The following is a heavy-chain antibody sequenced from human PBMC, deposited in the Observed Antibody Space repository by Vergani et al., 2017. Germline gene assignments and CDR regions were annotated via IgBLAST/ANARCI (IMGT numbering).Heavy chain of an antibody. Sequence: EVQLLESGGGLVQPGGSLRLSCAASGFTFNSYAMSWVSQGHGQGLEWVSSIKNTGDSTHYAESVKGRFTISRENSKNTLYLQMNSLRVEETAVYYCGRGSDNYNWGQGTLVTVPS. D-gene: IGHD5-24*01. J-gene: IGHJ4*02. CDR2: IKNTGDST. V-gene: IGHV3-23*01. CDR3: GRGSDNYN. CDR1: GFTFNSYA.